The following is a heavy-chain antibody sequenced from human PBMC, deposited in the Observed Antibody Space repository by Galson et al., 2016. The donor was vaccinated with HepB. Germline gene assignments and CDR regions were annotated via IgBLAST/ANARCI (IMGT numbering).Heavy chain of an antibody. CDR2: INPTGGMA. D-gene: IGHD2-15*01. J-gene: IGHJ4*02. V-gene: IGHV1-46*01. CDR1: GYTFIHFY. Sequence: QSGAEVKKPGESLKVSCKASGYTFIHFYMHWVRQAPGQGLEWMAMINPTGGMATYAQKFQGRVTVTRDTSTSTVYMELKSLKSEDTAVYYCARDLGGRVTGADYWGRGTLVTVSS. CDR3: ARDLGGRVTGADY.